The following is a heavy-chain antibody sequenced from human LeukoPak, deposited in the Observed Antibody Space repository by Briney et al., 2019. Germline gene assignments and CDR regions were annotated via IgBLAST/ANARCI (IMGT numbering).Heavy chain of an antibody. D-gene: IGHD1-26*01. V-gene: IGHV4-30-2*01. CDR2: TYHSGST. J-gene: IGHJ5*02. CDR1: GGSISSGGYS. Sequence: SQTLSLTCAVSGGSISSGGYSWSWIRQPPGKGLEWIGYTYHSGSTYYNPSLKSRVTISVDRSKNQFSLKLSSVTAADTAVYYCARAGSLLGFDPWGQGTLVTVSS. CDR3: ARAGSLLGFDP.